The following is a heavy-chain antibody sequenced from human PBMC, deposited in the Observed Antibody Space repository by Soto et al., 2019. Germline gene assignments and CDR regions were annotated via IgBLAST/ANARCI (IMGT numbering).Heavy chain of an antibody. Sequence: PSETLCLTCAVYGGSFSGYYWRWIRQPPGKGLEWIGEINHSGSTNYNPSLKSRVTISVDTYKNQFSLKLSSVTAADTAVYYCARGSWTWNLRYFDSWGQGNLVIVSA. CDR2: INHSGST. CDR3: ARGSWTWNLRYFDS. D-gene: IGHD1-7*01. V-gene: IGHV4-34*01. CDR1: GGSFSGYY. J-gene: IGHJ4*02.